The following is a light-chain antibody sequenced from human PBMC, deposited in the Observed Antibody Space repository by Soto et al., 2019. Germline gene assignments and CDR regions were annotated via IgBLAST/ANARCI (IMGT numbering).Light chain of an antibody. CDR1: QSISSY. CDR3: QQSYSTPIT. J-gene: IGKJ5*01. V-gene: IGKV1-39*01. Sequence: DIKMTKSPSSLSASVGDRVTITCRASQSISSYLNWYQQKPGKAPKLLIYAASSLQSGVPSRFSGSGSGTDFTLTISSLQPEDFATYYCQQSYSTPITFGQGTRLEI. CDR2: AAS.